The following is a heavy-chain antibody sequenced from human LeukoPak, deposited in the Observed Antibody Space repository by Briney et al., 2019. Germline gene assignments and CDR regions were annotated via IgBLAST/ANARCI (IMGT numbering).Heavy chain of an antibody. CDR2: ISYDGSNK. Sequence: PGGSLRLSCAASGFTFSSYAMHWVRQAPGKGLEWVAVISYDGSNKYYADSVKGRFTISRDNSKNTLYLQMNSLRAEDTAVYYCVCVEMATKAWADFDYWGQGTLVTVSS. V-gene: IGHV3-30*04. D-gene: IGHD5-24*01. J-gene: IGHJ4*02. CDR1: GFTFSSYA. CDR3: VCVEMATKAWADFDY.